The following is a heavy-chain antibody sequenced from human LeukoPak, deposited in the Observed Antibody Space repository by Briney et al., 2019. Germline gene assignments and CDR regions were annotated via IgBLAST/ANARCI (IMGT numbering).Heavy chain of an antibody. CDR1: GYTLTSYG. D-gene: IGHD2-2*01. Sequence: ASVKVSCKASGYTLTSYGISWVRQAPGQGLEWMGWISAYNGNTNYAQKLQGRVTMTTDTSTSTAYMELRSLRSDDTAVYYCARSGYQLLFYYYYYMDVWGKGTTVTVSS. CDR3: ARSGYQLLFYYYYYMDV. CDR2: ISAYNGNT. V-gene: IGHV1-18*01. J-gene: IGHJ6*03.